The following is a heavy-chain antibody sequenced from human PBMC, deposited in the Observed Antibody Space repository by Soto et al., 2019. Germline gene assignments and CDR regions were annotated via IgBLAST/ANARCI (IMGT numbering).Heavy chain of an antibody. CDR2: NYWDNYK. J-gene: IGHJ4*02. V-gene: IGHV2-5*02. CDR3: AQKGRGYFDY. D-gene: IGHD3-10*01. CDR1: GFSLSTRDVG. Sequence: QITLKESGPTLVKPTQTLTLTCTFSGFSLSTRDVGVGWIRQPPGKALEWLTLNYWDNYKHYSPSLETRLAITKDTSKNPVVLTMTNMDPVDTATYYCAQKGRGYFDYWGQGTLVTVSS.